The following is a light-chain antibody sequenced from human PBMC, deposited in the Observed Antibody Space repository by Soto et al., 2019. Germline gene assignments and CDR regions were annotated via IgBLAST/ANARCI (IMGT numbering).Light chain of an antibody. CDR2: KAT. Sequence: DIQMPQSPSLLSASLGDRVTITCLASQSISSWLAWYQQKPGKAPNLLIHKATHLESGVPSRFSGSGSGRDFTLTICSLQPEDFATYYCLLDYAYCWAFGQGTKVDI. J-gene: IGKJ1*01. CDR3: LLDYAYCWA. V-gene: IGKV1-5*03. CDR1: QSISSW.